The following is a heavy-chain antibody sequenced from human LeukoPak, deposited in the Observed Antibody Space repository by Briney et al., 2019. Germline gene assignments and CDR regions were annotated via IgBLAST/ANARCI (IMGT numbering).Heavy chain of an antibody. V-gene: IGHV3-7*01. D-gene: IGHD6-19*01. CDR1: GFTLSNYW. CDR3: ARDSGVGGP. CDR2: IKQDGSEK. Sequence: GGSLRLSCAASGFTLSNYWMTWVRQAPGKGLEWVANIKQDGSEKYYVDSVKGRFTLFRDDAKNSVYLQMNSLRVEDTAVYYCARDSGVGGPWGQGIPVTVSS. J-gene: IGHJ5*02.